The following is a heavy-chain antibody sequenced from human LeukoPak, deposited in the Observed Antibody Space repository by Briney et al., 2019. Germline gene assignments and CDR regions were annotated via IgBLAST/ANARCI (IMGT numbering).Heavy chain of an antibody. J-gene: IGHJ4*02. Sequence: GGSLRLSCAASGFTFSTYSMSWVRQAPGKGLEWVSSITSGGTYIYYADSVKGRFTISRDNAKNSLYLQMNSLRAEDTAVYYCARVQTDSSGDYYGFDYWGQGTLVTVSS. V-gene: IGHV3-21*01. CDR2: ITSGGTYI. CDR3: ARVQTDSSGDYYGFDY. CDR1: GFTFSTYS. D-gene: IGHD3-22*01.